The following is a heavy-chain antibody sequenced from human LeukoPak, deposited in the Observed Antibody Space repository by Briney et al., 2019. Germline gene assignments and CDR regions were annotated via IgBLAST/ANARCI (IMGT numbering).Heavy chain of an antibody. CDR2: LDPEDGET. Sequence: ASVKVSCKVSGYTLTELSIHWVRQAPGKGLEWMGGLDPEDGETIYAQKFQGRLTMTEDTSTDTAYMELSSLKFGDTAVYYCAADSNCGGGSCDAFDIWGQGTLVTVSS. J-gene: IGHJ3*02. D-gene: IGHD2-15*01. CDR1: GYTLTELS. V-gene: IGHV1-24*01. CDR3: AADSNCGGGSCDAFDI.